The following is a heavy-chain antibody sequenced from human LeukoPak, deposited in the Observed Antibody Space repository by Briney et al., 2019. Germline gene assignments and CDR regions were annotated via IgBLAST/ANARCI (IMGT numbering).Heavy chain of an antibody. CDR2: ISGSGGST. CDR1: GFTFSSYA. CDR3: AKDMVGSSGWLDY. D-gene: IGHD6-19*01. J-gene: IGHJ4*02. V-gene: IGHV3-23*01. Sequence: GGSLGLSCAASGFTFSSYAMSWVRQAPGKGLEWVSAISGSGGSTYYADSVKGRFTISRDNSKNTLYLQMNSLRAEDTAVYYCAKDMVGSSGWLDYWGQGTLVTVSS.